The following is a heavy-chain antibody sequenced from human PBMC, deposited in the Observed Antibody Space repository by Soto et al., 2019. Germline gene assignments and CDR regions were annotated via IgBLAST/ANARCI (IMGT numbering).Heavy chain of an antibody. V-gene: IGHV4-39*01. CDR1: GGSISSSSYY. CDR2: NYYSGST. J-gene: IGHJ3*02. D-gene: IGHD2-21*02. CDR3: ARPLKGLVTAFDI. Sequence: QLQLQESGPGLVKPSETLSLTCTVSGGSISSSSYYWGWIRQPPGKGLEWIGSNYYSGSTYYNPSLKSRVTISVDTSKNQFSPKLSSVTAADTAVYYCARPLKGLVTAFDIWGQGTMVTVSS.